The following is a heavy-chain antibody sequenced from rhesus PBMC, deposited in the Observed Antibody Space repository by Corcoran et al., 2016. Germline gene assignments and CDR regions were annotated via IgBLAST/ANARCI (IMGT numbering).Heavy chain of an antibody. CDR1: GYTITSYG. Sequence: QVQLVQSGAEVKQPGASVKVSCKASGYTITSYGMNWVREAHGHRLEWMGWINTDTGNTAYAQGFKERFTFSMDTSISTAYLQISSLKAEDTAVYYCTITVTNYGLDSWGQGVVVTVSS. V-gene: IGHV7-114*01. CDR2: INTDTGNT. D-gene: IGHD4-23*01. CDR3: TITVTNYGLDS. J-gene: IGHJ6*01.